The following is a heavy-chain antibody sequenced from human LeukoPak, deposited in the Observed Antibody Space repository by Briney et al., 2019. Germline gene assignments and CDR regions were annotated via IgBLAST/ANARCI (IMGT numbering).Heavy chain of an antibody. V-gene: IGHV3-66*01. CDR1: GFTVSSNY. J-gene: IGHJ4*02. CDR2: IYSGGST. CDR3: ARDSPQGSIDY. Sequence: PGGSLRLSCAASGFTVSSNYMSWVRQAPGKGLEWVSVIYSGGSTYYADSVKGRFTISRDNSKNTLYLQMNSLRAEDTAVYYCARDSPQGSIDYWGQGTLVTVSS. D-gene: IGHD2-15*01.